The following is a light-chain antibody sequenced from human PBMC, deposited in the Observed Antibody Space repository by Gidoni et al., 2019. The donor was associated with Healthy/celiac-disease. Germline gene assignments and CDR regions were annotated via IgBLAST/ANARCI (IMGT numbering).Light chain of an antibody. J-gene: IGKJ1*01. CDR1: QSISSW. CDR3: QQYNSGGT. Sequence: DIQMTQSPSTLSASVGDRVTITCRASQSISSWLAWYQQKPGKAPKLLIYDASSLESGVPSRFSGSGSGTEFTLTISILQPDDFATYYCQQYNSGGTFGQGTKVEIK. V-gene: IGKV1-5*01. CDR2: DAS.